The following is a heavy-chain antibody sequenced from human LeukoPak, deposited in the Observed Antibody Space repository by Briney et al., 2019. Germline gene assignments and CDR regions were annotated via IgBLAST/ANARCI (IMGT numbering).Heavy chain of an antibody. D-gene: IGHD3-16*01. CDR3: ASSFWGTNWFDP. CDR2: INPSGGST. V-gene: IGHV1-46*01. J-gene: IGHJ5*02. Sequence: ASVKVSCKASGYTFTGYYMHWVRQAPGQGLEWMGIINPSGGSTSYAQKFQGRVTMTRDTSTSTVYMELSSLRSEDTAVYYCASSFWGTNWFDPWGQGTLVTVSS. CDR1: GYTFTGYY.